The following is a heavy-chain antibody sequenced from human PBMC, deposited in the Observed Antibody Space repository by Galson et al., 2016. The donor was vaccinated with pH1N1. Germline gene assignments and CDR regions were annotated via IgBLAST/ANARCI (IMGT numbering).Heavy chain of an antibody. V-gene: IGHV3-21*01. D-gene: IGHD1-26*01. Sequence: SLRLSCAASGFTVRHSTMNWVRQAPGQGLEWMSSIISAGTYNNYAHSLKGRVTISQDSAKNSLYLQMHSLRAADTAVYFCARVQSGDLGAFDFWGRGTVVTVSS. CDR2: IISAGTYN. CDR1: GFTVRHST. CDR3: ARVQSGDLGAFDF. J-gene: IGHJ3*01.